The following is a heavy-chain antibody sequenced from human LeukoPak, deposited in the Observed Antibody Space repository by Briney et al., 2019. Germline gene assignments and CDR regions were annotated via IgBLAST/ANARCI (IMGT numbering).Heavy chain of an antibody. CDR1: GYSFTSYW. CDR2: IYPGDSDT. CDR3: ARSTYYYDSSGYLTYDAFDI. D-gene: IGHD3-22*01. J-gene: IGHJ3*02. V-gene: IGHV5-51*01. Sequence: GESLKISCKGSGYSFTSYWIGWVRQMPGKGLEWMGIIYPGDSDTRYSPSFQGQVTISADKSISTAHLQWSSLKASDTAMYYCARSTYYYDSSGYLTYDAFDIWGQGTMVTVPS.